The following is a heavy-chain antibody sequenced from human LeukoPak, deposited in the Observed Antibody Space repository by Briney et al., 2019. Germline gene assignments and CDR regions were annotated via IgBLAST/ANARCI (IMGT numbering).Heavy chain of an antibody. Sequence: PGGSLRLSCAASGFTFSSYGMHWVRQAPGKGLEWVAVIWYDGSNKYYADSVKGRFTISRDNSKNTLYLQMNSLRAEDTAVYYCAKGGSSSWYKFDPWGRGTLVTVSS. D-gene: IGHD6-13*01. CDR1: GFTFSSYG. CDR2: IWYDGSNK. CDR3: AKGGSSSWYKFDP. J-gene: IGHJ5*02. V-gene: IGHV3-33*06.